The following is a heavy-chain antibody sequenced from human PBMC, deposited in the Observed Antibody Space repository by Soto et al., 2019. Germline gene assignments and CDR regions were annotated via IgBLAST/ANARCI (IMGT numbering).Heavy chain of an antibody. CDR2: IAPSGGST. J-gene: IGHJ4*02. CDR1: GYTFTNFH. V-gene: IGHV1-46*04. CDR3: SKDRHYYYASGRPTYLDY. D-gene: IGHD3-10*01. Sequence: ASVKVSCKASGYTFTNFHLHWVRLAPGQGLEWMGMIAPSGGSTSYAQKVQGRVTMTRDTSKSTLYLQMNSLRAEDTAVYYCSKDRHYYYASGRPTYLDYWGQGSLVTVSS.